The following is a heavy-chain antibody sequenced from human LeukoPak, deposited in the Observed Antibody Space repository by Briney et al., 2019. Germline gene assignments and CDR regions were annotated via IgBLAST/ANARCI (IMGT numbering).Heavy chain of an antibody. D-gene: IGHD5-18*01. CDR2: ISAYNGNT. CDR3: ARDLVSYGYYYYYGMDV. J-gene: IGHJ6*02. Sequence: ASVKVSCKASGYTFTSYGISWVRQAPGQGLEWMGWISAYNGNTNYAQKLQGRVTMTTDTSTSTAYMELRSLRSDDTAVYYCARDLVSYGYYYYYGMDVWGQGTTVTVSS. V-gene: IGHV1-18*01. CDR1: GYTFTSYG.